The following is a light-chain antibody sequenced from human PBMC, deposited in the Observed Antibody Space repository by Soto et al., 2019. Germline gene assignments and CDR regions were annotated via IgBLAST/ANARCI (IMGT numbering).Light chain of an antibody. CDR1: QNISRS. J-gene: IGKJ1*01. CDR2: GTS. Sequence: ENFMTQSPFTLSVSPLEIATFSCRASQNISRSLAWYQQKPGQGPSLLIYGTSTRAGGVPARFSGGGSGTEFTLTITSLQSEDFAAYYCHQYNGWPRTFGQGTKVDI. V-gene: IGKV3-15*01. CDR3: HQYNGWPRT.